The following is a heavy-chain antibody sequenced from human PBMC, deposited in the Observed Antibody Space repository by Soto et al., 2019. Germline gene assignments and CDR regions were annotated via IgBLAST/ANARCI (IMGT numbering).Heavy chain of an antibody. CDR1: GFTLSGYA. D-gene: IGHD6-6*01. CDR3: ARRARPDFYYMDV. V-gene: IGHV3-64*01. J-gene: IGHJ6*03. CDR2: ISSNGVGT. Sequence: GGSLRLSCAASGFTLSGYAMDWVRQAPGKGLEYVSGISSNGVGTYYANSVQGRFTISSDNSKNTVYLQMGSLRPEDMAVYYCARRARPDFYYMDVWGKGTTVTVSS.